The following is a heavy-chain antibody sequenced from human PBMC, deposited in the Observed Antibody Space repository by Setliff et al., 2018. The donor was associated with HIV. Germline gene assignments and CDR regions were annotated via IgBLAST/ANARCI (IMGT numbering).Heavy chain of an antibody. V-gene: IGHV1-46*02. Sequence: ASVKVSCKASGNTFNSYYLHWVRQAPGQGLEWMGIINPLGGNTNYYAQKFQGRVTMTRDTSTSTIYMELSSLRSEDTAVYYCAKADYCSGGSCDSRRSIDYWGQGTLVTVSS. D-gene: IGHD2-15*01. CDR2: INPLGGNT. CDR3: AKADYCSGGSCDSRRSIDY. J-gene: IGHJ4*02. CDR1: GNTFNSYY.